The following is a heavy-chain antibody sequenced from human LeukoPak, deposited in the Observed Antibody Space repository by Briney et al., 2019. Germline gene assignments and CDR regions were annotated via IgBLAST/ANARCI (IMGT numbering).Heavy chain of an antibody. CDR3: ARTNYDFWSGYRRTYYFDY. D-gene: IGHD3-3*01. V-gene: IGHV3-64*01. J-gene: IGHJ4*02. CDR1: GFTFSSYA. Sequence: GGSLRLSCAASGFTFSSYAMHWVRQAPGKGLEYVSAISSNGGSTYYANSVKGRFTISRDNSKNTLYLQMGSLRAEDMAVYYCARTNYDFWSGYRRTYYFDYWGQGTLVTVSS. CDR2: ISSNGGST.